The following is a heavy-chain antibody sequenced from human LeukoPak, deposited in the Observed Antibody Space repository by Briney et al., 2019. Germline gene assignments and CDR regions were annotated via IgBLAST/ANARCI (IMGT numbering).Heavy chain of an antibody. V-gene: IGHV3-74*01. CDR1: GFTFSSYL. J-gene: IGHJ3*02. CDR3: ASAGADTRNAFDI. Sequence: PGGSLTLSCAPSGFTFSSYLIHYPPDPHGKGVVWVSHISGGGNHTHSAPPEKRRYTISRDNAKNTQYLQMDSLRTEDTDVYYCASAGADTRNAFDIWGRGTTVTVSS. D-gene: IGHD6-19*01. CDR2: ISGGGNHT.